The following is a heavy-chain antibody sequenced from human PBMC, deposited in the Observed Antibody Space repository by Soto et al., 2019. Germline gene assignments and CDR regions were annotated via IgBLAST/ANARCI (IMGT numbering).Heavy chain of an antibody. D-gene: IGHD3-10*01. CDR2: VSGSGGRT. Sequence: PGGSLRLSCSACGFTFSTYAMSWVRQPPGKGLEWVSGVSGSGGRTNHADSVKGRFTVSRDNSKNTLYLQMDSLKAEDSALYYCGCLAWFGDPVPPFDCWGQGIVVTVSS. CDR1: GFTFSTYA. CDR3: GCLAWFGDPVPPFDC. J-gene: IGHJ4*02. V-gene: IGHV3-23*01.